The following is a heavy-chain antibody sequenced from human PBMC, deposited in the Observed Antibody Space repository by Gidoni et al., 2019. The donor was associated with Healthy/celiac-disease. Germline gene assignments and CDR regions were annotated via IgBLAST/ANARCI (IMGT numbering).Heavy chain of an antibody. CDR1: GFTFSSYA. D-gene: IGHD3-3*01. CDR3: AKNEGYDFWSGYSSMDV. CDR2: ISGSGGST. Sequence: EVQLLASGGGLVQPGGSLRLSCAASGFTFSSYAMSWVRQAPGKGLEWVSAISGSGGSTYYADSVKGRFTISRDNSKNTLYLQMNSLRAEDTAVYYCAKNEGYDFWSGYSSMDVWGQGTTVTVSS. J-gene: IGHJ6*02. V-gene: IGHV3-23*01.